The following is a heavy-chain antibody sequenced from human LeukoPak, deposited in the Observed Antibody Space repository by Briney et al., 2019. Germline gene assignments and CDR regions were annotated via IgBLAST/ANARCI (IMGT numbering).Heavy chain of an antibody. CDR2: MNPNSGNT. Sequence: ASVKVSCKASGYTFTSYDINWVRQATGQGLEWMGWMNPNSGNTGYAQKFQGRVTMTRNTSISTAYMELSSLRSEDTAVYYCARIDEGFGEMDYWGQGTLVTVSS. CDR3: ARIDEGFGEMDY. D-gene: IGHD3-10*01. CDR1: GYTFTSYD. J-gene: IGHJ4*02. V-gene: IGHV1-8*01.